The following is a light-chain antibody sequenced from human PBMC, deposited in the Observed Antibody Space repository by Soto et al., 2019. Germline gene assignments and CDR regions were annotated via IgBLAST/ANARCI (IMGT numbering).Light chain of an antibody. V-gene: IGKV1-39*01. CDR3: QQSYSTLLS. Sequence: DIQMTQSPSSLSASVGERVTIACRASQTISNYLNWYQQKGGKAPKLLIHGASSLQSGVPLRFSATGSGTDFSLTIMSLQPEDFATYYCQQSYSTLLSFGGGTKVDIK. CDR1: QTISNY. CDR2: GAS. J-gene: IGKJ4*01.